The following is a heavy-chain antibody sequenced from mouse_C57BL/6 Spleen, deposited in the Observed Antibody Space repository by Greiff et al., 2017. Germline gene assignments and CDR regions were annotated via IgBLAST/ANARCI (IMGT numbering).Heavy chain of an antibody. CDR1: GFTFSDYG. V-gene: IGHV5-17*01. CDR2: ISSGSSTI. CDR3: ARDYEGVFDY. D-gene: IGHD1-1*01. J-gene: IGHJ2*01. Sequence: EVMLVESGGGLVKPGGSLKLSCAASGFTFSDYGMHWVRQAPEKGLEWVPYISSGSSTIYYPDTVKGRFTISRDNAKNTLFLQMTSLRSEDTAMYYCARDYEGVFDYWGQGTTLTVSS.